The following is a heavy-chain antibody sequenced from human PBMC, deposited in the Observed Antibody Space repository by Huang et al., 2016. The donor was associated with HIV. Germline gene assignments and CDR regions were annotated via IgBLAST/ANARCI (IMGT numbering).Heavy chain of an antibody. Sequence: QVQLVQSGAEVKKPGSSVKVSCKASGGTFSSYAISWVRPAPGQGLEWMGGISPIFGTANYAQKFQGRGTITADESTSTAYMELSSLRSEDTAVYYCARARGYYDSSVSYYFDYWGQGTLVTVSS. J-gene: IGHJ4*02. CDR2: ISPIFGTA. CDR3: ARARGYYDSSVSYYFDY. V-gene: IGHV1-69*13. CDR1: GGTFSSYA. D-gene: IGHD3-22*01.